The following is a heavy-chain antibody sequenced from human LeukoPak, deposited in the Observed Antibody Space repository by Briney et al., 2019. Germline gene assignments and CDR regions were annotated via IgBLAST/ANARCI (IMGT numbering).Heavy chain of an antibody. D-gene: IGHD5-18*01. J-gene: IGHJ4*02. V-gene: IGHV3-33*03. Sequence: PGGSLRLSCAASGFTFSSYGMHWVRQAPGKGLEWVAVIWYDGSNKYYADSVKGRFTISKDNAKSSLYLQMNSLRAEDTAVYYCARAWIELWSHDYWGQGTLVTVSS. CDR3: ARAWIELWSHDY. CDR2: IWYDGSNK. CDR1: GFTFSSYG.